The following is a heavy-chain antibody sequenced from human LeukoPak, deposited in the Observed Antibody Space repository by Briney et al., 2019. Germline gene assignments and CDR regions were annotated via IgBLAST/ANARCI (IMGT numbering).Heavy chain of an antibody. Sequence: SETLSLTCAVSGGSISSNNWWSWVRQSPEKGLEWIAEIYHSGSFNRNPSLKSRVTISIDASKNQFSLRLSSVTAADTAVYYCTRGGELMNFWGQGTLVTVSS. V-gene: IGHV4/OR15-8*01. J-gene: IGHJ4*02. CDR2: IYHSGSF. CDR3: TRGGELMNF. CDR1: GGSISSNNW. D-gene: IGHD1-26*01.